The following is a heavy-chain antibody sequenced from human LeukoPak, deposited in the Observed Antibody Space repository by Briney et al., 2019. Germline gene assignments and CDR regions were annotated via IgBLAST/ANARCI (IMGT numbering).Heavy chain of an antibody. CDR1: GYTFTSYY. D-gene: IGHD1-26*01. V-gene: IGHV1-46*01. CDR3: ARVAIVGATKLCYFDY. J-gene: IGHJ4*02. CDR2: INPSGGST. Sequence: ASVKVSCKASGYTFTSYYMHWVRQAPGQGLEWMGIINPSGGSTSYAQKFQGRVTMTRDTSTSTVYMELSSLRSEDTAVYYCARVAIVGATKLCYFDYWGQGTLVTVSS.